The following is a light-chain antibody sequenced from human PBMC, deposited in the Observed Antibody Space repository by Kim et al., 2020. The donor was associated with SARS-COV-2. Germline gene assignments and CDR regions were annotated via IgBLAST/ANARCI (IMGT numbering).Light chain of an antibody. CDR1: QRVSGNY. CDR2: GAF. Sequence: LQPGETATISCRARQRVSGNYLAWYQQKPGQAPRRLVYGAFSRDTGIPDRISASGSGTDFTLNISGLEPEDFGVYFCQQYGDSHQTVGQGTKLEI. CDR3: QQYGDSHQT. J-gene: IGKJ2*01. V-gene: IGKV3-20*01.